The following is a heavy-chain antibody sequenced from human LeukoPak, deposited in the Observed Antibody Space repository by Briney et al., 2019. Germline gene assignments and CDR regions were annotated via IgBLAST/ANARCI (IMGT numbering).Heavy chain of an antibody. CDR3: AKDVYSRSAGGFDY. V-gene: IGHV3-23*01. CDR1: GFTFSSYA. J-gene: IGHJ4*02. Sequence: GGSLRLSCAASGFTFSSYAMTWVRQAPGKGLEWVSAFTGSGGSTYYADSVKGRFTISRDNSKNTLYLQMNSLRAEDTAVYYCAKDVYSRSAGGFDYWGQGTLDSGSS. D-gene: IGHD6-6*01. CDR2: FTGSGGST.